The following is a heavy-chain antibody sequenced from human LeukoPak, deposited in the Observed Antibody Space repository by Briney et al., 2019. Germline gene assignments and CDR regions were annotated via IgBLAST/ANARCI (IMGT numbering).Heavy chain of an antibody. V-gene: IGHV7-4-1*02. J-gene: IGHJ6*03. CDR3: ARDLGYCSGGSCYYRNYYYYYMDV. CDR1: GYTFTSYA. Sequence: ASVKVSCRASGYTFTSYAMNWVRQAPGQGLEWMGWINTNTGNPTYAQGFTGRFVFSLDTSVGTAYLQISSLKAEDTAVYYCARDLGYCSGGSCYYRNYYYYYMDVWGKGTTVTVSS. CDR2: INTNTGNP. D-gene: IGHD2-15*01.